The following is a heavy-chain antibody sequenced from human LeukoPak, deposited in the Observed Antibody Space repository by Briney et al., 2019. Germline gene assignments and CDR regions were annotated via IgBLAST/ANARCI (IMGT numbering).Heavy chain of an antibody. CDR1: GFTFSSYA. V-gene: IGHV3-30*04. CDR2: ISYDGSNK. J-gene: IGHJ4*02. D-gene: IGHD5-18*01. Sequence: PGRSLRLSCAASGFTFSSYAMHWVRQAPGKGLEWVAVISYDGSNKYYADSVKGRFTISRDNSKNTLYLQMNSLRAEDTAVYYCARGYVDTAIDYWGQGTLVTVSS. CDR3: ARGYVDTAIDY.